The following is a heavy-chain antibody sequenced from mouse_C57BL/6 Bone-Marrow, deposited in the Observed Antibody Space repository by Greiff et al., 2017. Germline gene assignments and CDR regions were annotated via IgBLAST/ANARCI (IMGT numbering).Heavy chain of an antibody. Sequence: QVQLQQPGAELVKPGASVKMSCKASGYTFTSYWITWVKQRPGQGLEWIGDIYPGSGSTNYNEKFKSKATLTVETSSSTAYMQLSSLTSEDSAVYYCARGELGRDYWGQGTTLTVSS. CDR3: ARGELGRDY. CDR1: GYTFTSYW. D-gene: IGHD4-1*01. V-gene: IGHV1-55*01. CDR2: IYPGSGST. J-gene: IGHJ2*01.